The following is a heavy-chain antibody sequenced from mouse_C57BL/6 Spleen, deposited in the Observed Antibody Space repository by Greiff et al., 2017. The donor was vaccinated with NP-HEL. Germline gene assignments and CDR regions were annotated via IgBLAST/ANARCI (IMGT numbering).Heavy chain of an antibody. J-gene: IGHJ1*03. CDR3: AREGDGYYGYFDV. CDR1: GYTFTSYW. D-gene: IGHD2-3*01. Sequence: VQLQQSGAELVRPGSSVKMSCKASGYTFTSYWMHWVKQRPIQGLEWIGNIDPSDSETHYNQKFKDKATLTVDKSSSTAYMQLSSLTSEDSAVYYCAREGDGYYGYFDVWGTGTTVTVSS. V-gene: IGHV1-52*01. CDR2: IDPSDSET.